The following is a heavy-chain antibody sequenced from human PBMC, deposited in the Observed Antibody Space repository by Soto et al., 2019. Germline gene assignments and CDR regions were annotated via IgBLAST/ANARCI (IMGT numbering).Heavy chain of an antibody. V-gene: IGHV3-30-3*01. Sequence: QVQLVESGGGVVQPGRSLRLSCAASGFTFSSYTMHWVRQAPGKGLEWVAVISYDGSNKYYADSVKGRFTISRDHSKNTLYLQMNSLRDEDTAVYYCAKAPPAVVVEAPDHWGQGTLVIVSS. D-gene: IGHD2-15*01. J-gene: IGHJ4*02. CDR2: ISYDGSNK. CDR3: AKAPPAVVVEAPDH. CDR1: GFTFSSYT.